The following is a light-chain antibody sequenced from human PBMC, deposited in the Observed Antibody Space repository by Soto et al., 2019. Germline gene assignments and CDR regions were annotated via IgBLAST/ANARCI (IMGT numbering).Light chain of an antibody. CDR2: GTS. CDR3: QQYASSPLLT. V-gene: IGKV3-20*01. J-gene: IGKJ4*01. Sequence: EIVLTQSPGTLSLSPGETATLSCRASQTIGRTYLAWYQQKPGQAPRLLIFGTSSRATGIPDRFSGSGSGTDFTLSISRLQPEDFAVYYCQQYASSPLLTFGGRTKVDIK. CDR1: QTIGRTY.